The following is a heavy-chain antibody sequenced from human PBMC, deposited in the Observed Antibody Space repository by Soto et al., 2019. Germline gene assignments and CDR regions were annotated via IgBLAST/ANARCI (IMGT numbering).Heavy chain of an antibody. CDR1: GGSISSYY. J-gene: IGHJ4*02. CDR2: ICYSGST. CDR3: ARWGDYDGSGFDF. Sequence: QVQLQESGPGLVKPSETLSLTCTVSGGSISSYYWSWIRQPPGKGLEWIGYICYSGSTNYNPSLKMRCTISLLTSTDRLSLKLSSVTPADTAVYYCARWGDYDGSGFDFWGQGTLVTVSS. D-gene: IGHD3-22*01. V-gene: IGHV4-59*01.